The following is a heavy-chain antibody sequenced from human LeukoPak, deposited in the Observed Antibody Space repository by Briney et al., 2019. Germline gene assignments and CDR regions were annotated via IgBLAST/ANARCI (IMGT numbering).Heavy chain of an antibody. Sequence: GGSLRLSCAASGFTFSSYGMHWVRQAPGKGLEWVAVIWYDGSNKYYADSVKGRFTISRDNSKNTLYLQMNSLRAEDTAVYYCASARVVPAAFDYWGQGTLVTVSS. J-gene: IGHJ4*02. CDR2: IWYDGSNK. V-gene: IGHV3-33*01. CDR1: GFTFSSYG. CDR3: ASARVVPAAFDY. D-gene: IGHD2-2*01.